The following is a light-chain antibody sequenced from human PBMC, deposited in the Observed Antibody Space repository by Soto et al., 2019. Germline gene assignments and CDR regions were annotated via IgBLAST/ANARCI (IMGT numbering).Light chain of an antibody. V-gene: IGKV1-27*01. CDR1: QGIRNY. CDR3: QKYSSVPV. J-gene: IGKJ3*01. Sequence: DIQMTQSPTSLSASVGDRVTITCRACQGIRNYVAWYQQIPGKAPKLLIYAASTLQSGVPSRFSGSGSGTDFTLTINGLQPEDVATYSCQKYSSVPVFGPGTKVEI. CDR2: AAS.